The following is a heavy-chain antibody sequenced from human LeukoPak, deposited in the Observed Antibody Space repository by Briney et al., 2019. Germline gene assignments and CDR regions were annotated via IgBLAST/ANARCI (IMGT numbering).Heavy chain of an antibody. Sequence: TLSXTXAVYGGSXSGYYWSWIRQPPGKGLEWIGEINHSGSTNYNPSLKSRVTISVDTSKNQFSLKLSSVTAADTAVYYCACSNGGWFDPWGQGTLVTVSS. J-gene: IGHJ5*02. V-gene: IGHV4-34*01. CDR1: GGSXSGYY. CDR3: ACSNGGWFDP. D-gene: IGHD3-10*02. CDR2: INHSGST.